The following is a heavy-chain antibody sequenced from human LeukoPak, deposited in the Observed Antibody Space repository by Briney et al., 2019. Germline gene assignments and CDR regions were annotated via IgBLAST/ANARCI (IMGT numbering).Heavy chain of an antibody. Sequence: SVKVSCKASGGTFSSYAISWVGQAPGQGLEWMGRIIPILGIANYAQKFQGRVTITADKSTSTAYMELSSLRSEDTAVYYCGRGDAFDIWGQGTMVTVSS. J-gene: IGHJ3*02. CDR3: GRGDAFDI. D-gene: IGHD5-12*01. CDR2: IIPILGIA. CDR1: GGTFSSYA. V-gene: IGHV1-69*04.